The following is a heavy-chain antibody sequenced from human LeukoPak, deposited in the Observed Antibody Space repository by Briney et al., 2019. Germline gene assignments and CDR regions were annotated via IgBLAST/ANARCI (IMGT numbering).Heavy chain of an antibody. J-gene: IGHJ4*02. CDR3: VKDVSCYYSFDY. CDR2: ITSNGDRT. CDR1: GFTFSSSA. D-gene: IGHD3-3*01. V-gene: IGHV3-64D*06. Sequence: GGSLRLSCSASGFTFSSSAMHWVRQAPGKGPEYVSTITSNGDRTHYADSVKGRFTISRDNSKNTLYLQMSSLRAEDTAVYYCVKDVSCYYSFDYWGQGTLVTVSS.